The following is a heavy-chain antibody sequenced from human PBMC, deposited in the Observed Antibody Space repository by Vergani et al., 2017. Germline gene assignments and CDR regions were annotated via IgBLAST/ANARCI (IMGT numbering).Heavy chain of an antibody. CDR3: ARDYPYYDFWSGYYSTGFDY. V-gene: IGHV3-43*01. Sequence: EVQLVESGGVVVQPGGSLRLSCAASGFTFDDYTMHWVRQAPGKGLEWVSLISWDGGSTYYADSVKGRFTISRDNSKNTLYLQMNSLRAEDTAVYYCARDYPYYDFWSGYYSTGFDYWGQGTLVTVSS. CDR1: GFTFDDYT. D-gene: IGHD3-3*01. CDR2: ISWDGGST. J-gene: IGHJ4*02.